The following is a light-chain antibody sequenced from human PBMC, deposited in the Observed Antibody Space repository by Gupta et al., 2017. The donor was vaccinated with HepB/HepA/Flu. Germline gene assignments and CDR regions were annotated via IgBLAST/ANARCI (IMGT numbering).Light chain of an antibody. V-gene: IGLV2-14*03. Sequence: QSSLTQPASVSGSPGQSITISCTGPSSDIGAYNYVSWYQLHPGKAPKLMIYDVSNRPSGVSNRFSGSKSGNTASLTISGRQAEDEAGYYCSSYTSSTNIVFGGGTKLTVL. CDR3: SSYTSSTNIV. CDR2: DVS. J-gene: IGLJ2*01. CDR1: SSDIGAYNY.